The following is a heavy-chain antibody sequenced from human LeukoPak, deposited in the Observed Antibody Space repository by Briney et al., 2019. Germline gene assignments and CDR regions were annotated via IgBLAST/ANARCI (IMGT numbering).Heavy chain of an antibody. Sequence: GGSLRLSCAASGFTFSYAWMTWVRQGPGKGLEWVGHIAVRSDGGTTDYAAPVKGRFTISRDDSKNTLYLQMDSLQTEDTAVYYCASLVGFSLYYWGQGTLVTVSS. D-gene: IGHD1-26*01. CDR3: ASLVGFSLYY. CDR2: IAVRSDGGTT. V-gene: IGHV3-15*04. CDR1: GFTFSYAW. J-gene: IGHJ4*02.